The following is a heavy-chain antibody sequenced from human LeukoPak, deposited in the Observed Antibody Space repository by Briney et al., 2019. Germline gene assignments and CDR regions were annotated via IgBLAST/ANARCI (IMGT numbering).Heavy chain of an antibody. V-gene: IGHV4-34*01. Sequence: SETLSLTCAVYGGSFSGYYWGWIRQPPGKGLEWIGSIYYSGSTYYNPSLKSRVTISVDTSKNQFSLKLSSVTAADTAVYYCARGMGDSSGWYEGNWFDPWGQGTLVTVSS. CDR3: ARGMGDSSGWYEGNWFDP. J-gene: IGHJ5*02. D-gene: IGHD6-19*01. CDR2: IYYSGST. CDR1: GGSFSGYY.